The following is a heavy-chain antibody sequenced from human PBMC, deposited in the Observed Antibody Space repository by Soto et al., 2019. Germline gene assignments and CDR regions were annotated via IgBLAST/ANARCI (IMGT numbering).Heavy chain of an antibody. V-gene: IGHV5-51*01. CDR2: IYPGDSDT. D-gene: IGHD6-13*01. J-gene: IGHJ6*02. Sequence: GESRRISCKGSGDSFTSYWIGWVRQMPGKGLEWMGIIYPGDSDTRYSPSFQGQVTISADKSISTAYLQWSSLKASDTAIYYCARTAAAGKYYYGVDVWGQGTTVTVSS. CDR1: GDSFTSYW. CDR3: ARTAAAGKYYYGVDV.